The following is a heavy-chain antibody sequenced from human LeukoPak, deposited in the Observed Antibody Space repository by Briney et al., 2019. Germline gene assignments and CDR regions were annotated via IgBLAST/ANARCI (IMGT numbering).Heavy chain of an antibody. D-gene: IGHD5-12*01. CDR1: GFTFTNAW. CDR2: VKSKTDGGTT. J-gene: IGHJ4*02. V-gene: IGHV3-15*01. Sequence: GGSPRLSCAASGFTFTNAWMTWVRQAPGKGLEWVGRVKSKTDGGTTDYAAPVKGRFTISRDDSKNTLYLQMNSLTTEDTAVYYCATDTKDMLTTIGALDFWGQGTLVTVSS. CDR3: ATDTKDMLTTIGALDF.